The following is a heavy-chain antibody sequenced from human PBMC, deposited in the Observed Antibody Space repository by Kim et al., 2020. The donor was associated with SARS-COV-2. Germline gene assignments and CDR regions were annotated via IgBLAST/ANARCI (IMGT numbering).Heavy chain of an antibody. Sequence: SQTLSLTCAITGDSITSGSSNWGWLRQPPGKGLEWIGNVYYSGTTYYNPSLKSRATISVDASRNQFSLNLKAVRDTDTAVYYCARQGPSFYGSGTFYYWGQGTLVTVSS. V-gene: IGHV4-39*01. CDR3: ARQGPSFYGSGTFYY. CDR1: GDSITSGSSN. J-gene: IGHJ4*02. D-gene: IGHD3-10*01. CDR2: VYYSGTT.